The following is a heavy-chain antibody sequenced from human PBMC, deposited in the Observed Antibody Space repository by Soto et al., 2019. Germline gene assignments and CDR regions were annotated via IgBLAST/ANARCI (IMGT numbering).Heavy chain of an antibody. D-gene: IGHD5-12*01. CDR3: ARSGYSGYVLTL. Sequence: QVQLVQSGAEVSKPGASVKVSCKTSGYTFTDYYIHWVRQAPGQGLEWMGWINPSSGGTNSPQKFQGRVTMTTDTSISTAYMELINLRSDDTAVYFCARSGYSGYVLTLWGQGTLVTVSS. CDR2: INPSSGGT. J-gene: IGHJ4*02. V-gene: IGHV1-2*02. CDR1: GYTFTDYY.